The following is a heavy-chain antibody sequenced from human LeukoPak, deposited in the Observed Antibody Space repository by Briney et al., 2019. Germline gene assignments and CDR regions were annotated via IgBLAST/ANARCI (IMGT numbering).Heavy chain of an antibody. J-gene: IGHJ4*02. CDR2: IYTGGDT. CDR1: GFTVSINY. V-gene: IGHV3-53*01. Sequence: PGGSLRLSCAVSGFTVSINYMTWVRQAPGKGLEWVSVIYTGGDTKYADSVKGRFTISRDSSKNTLYLQMNSLRAEDTAVYFCARARDYYDTSGYPEGFDYWGQGILVTVSS. D-gene: IGHD3-22*01. CDR3: ARARDYYDTSGYPEGFDY.